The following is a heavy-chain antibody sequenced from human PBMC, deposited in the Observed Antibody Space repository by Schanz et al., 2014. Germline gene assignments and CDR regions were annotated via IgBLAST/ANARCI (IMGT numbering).Heavy chain of an antibody. J-gene: IGHJ4*02. V-gene: IGHV3-NL1*01. Sequence: QVQLVESGGGVVQPGRSLRLSCAASGFTFSSYGMHWVRQAPGKGLEWVSIISGSGGNTYYADAVRGRFTISRDNSKTTVYLQMNSLRAEDTAVYYCAKDAENTAMITDYFDYWGQGTLVTVSS. CDR3: AKDAENTAMITDYFDY. D-gene: IGHD5-18*01. CDR1: GFTFSSYG. CDR2: ISGSGGNT.